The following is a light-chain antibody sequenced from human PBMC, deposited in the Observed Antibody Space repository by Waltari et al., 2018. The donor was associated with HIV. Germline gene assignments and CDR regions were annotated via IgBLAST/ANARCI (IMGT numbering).Light chain of an antibody. Sequence: QSALTQPASVSGSPGQSITISCSGSNYNLVSWYQEHPGNAPKMLIYEVSKRPSGVSNRFAGSKSGNTASLTISGLQAEDEADYYCCAYAGTDPPCVFGTGTKVTVL. J-gene: IGLJ1*01. V-gene: IGLV2-23*02. CDR3: CAYAGTDPPCV. CDR2: EVS. CDR1: NYNL.